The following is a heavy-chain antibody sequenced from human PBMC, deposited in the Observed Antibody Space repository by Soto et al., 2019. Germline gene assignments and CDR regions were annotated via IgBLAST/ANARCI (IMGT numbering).Heavy chain of an antibody. CDR2: IYYSGST. D-gene: IGHD6-13*01. CDR1: GGSISSYY. V-gene: IGHV4-59*01. J-gene: IGHJ5*02. Sequence: SETLSLTCTVSGGSISSYYWSWIRQPPGKGLEWIGYIYYSGSTNYNPSLKSRVTISVDTSKNQFSLKLSSVTAADTAVYYCARGHVSRKPGIAAAGGTYNWFDPWGQGTLVTVSS. CDR3: ARGHVSRKPGIAAAGGTYNWFDP.